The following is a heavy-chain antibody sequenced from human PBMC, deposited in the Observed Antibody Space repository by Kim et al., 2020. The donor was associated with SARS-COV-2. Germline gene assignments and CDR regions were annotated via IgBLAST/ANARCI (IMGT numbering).Heavy chain of an antibody. Sequence: GGSLRLSCAASGFTFDDYTMHWVRQAPGKGLEWVSLISWDGGSTYYADSVKGRFTISRDNSKNSLYLQMNSLRTEDTALYYCAKAYTVVVLTASPDYWGQGTLVTVSS. CDR2: ISWDGGST. V-gene: IGHV3-43*01. D-gene: IGHD2-21*02. CDR3: AKAYTVVVLTASPDY. J-gene: IGHJ4*02. CDR1: GFTFDDYT.